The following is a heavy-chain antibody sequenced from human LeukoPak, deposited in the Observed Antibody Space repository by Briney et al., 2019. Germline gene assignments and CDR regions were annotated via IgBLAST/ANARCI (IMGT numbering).Heavy chain of an antibody. Sequence: GGSLRLSCAASGFTFSTYGMHWARQAPGKVLEWVAFIQYDGSDEHYADSVKGRFTISRDNSKNTLFLQMNSLRAEDTAMYYCAEDQQLQPFHYWGQGTLVTVSS. J-gene: IGHJ4*02. CDR3: AEDQQLQPFHY. D-gene: IGHD1-1*01. CDR2: IQYDGSDE. V-gene: IGHV3-30*02. CDR1: GFTFSTYG.